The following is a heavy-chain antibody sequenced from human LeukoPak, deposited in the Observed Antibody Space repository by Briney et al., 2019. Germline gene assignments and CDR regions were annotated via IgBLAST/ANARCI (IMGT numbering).Heavy chain of an antibody. Sequence: SGTLSLTCTVSGGSLSSSSYHWGWIRHPPGKGLEWIGSIYYSGSTYYNPSLKSRVTISVDTSKNQFSLKLSSVTAADTAVYYCARDFGIISFVFDYWGQGTLVTVSS. CDR3: ARDFGIISFVFDY. J-gene: IGHJ4*02. D-gene: IGHD3-16*01. CDR1: GGSLSSSSYH. V-gene: IGHV4-39*07. CDR2: IYYSGST.